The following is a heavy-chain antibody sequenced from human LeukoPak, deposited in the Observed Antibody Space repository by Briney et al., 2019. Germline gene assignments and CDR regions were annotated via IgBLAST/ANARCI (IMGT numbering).Heavy chain of an antibody. Sequence: ASVKVSCKASGYTFTGYYMHWVRQAPGQGLEWMGWINPNSGGTDYAQKFQGRVTMTRDTSISTAYMELSRLRSDDTAVYYCARQNWGRGSFKVAFDIWGQGTMVTVSS. V-gene: IGHV1-2*02. CDR3: ARQNWGRGSFKVAFDI. J-gene: IGHJ3*02. D-gene: IGHD7-27*01. CDR1: GYTFTGYY. CDR2: INPNSGGT.